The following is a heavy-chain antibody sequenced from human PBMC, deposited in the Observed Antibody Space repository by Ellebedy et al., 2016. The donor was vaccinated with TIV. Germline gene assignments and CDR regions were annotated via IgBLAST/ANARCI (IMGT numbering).Heavy chain of an antibody. V-gene: IGHV3-53*01. D-gene: IGHD4-11*01. J-gene: IGHJ4*02. Sequence: GESLKISCAASGFIVSSNFVAWVRQAPGKGLEWVSVIYRGGNTYYAASMRGRFTISRDNSKNTVYLQMNSLRAEETAVYYCARAVTDYPNNFENWGQGTLVIVSA. CDR3: ARAVTDYPNNFEN. CDR2: IYRGGNT. CDR1: GFIVSSNF.